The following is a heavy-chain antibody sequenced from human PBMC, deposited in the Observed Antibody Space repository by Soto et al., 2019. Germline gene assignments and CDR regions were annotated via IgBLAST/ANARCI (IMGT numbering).Heavy chain of an antibody. D-gene: IGHD2-2*01. J-gene: IGHJ4*02. CDR3: ARDTGYCSSTSCLDFDY. CDR2: ISAYNGNT. Sequence: QVQLVQSGAEVKKPGASVKVSCKASGYTFTSYGISWVRQAPGQGLEWMGWISAYNGNTNYAQKLQGRVTMTTDTATSKAYMELRSLKSDDTAVYYCARDTGYCSSTSCLDFDYWVQGTLVTVSS. CDR1: GYTFTSYG. V-gene: IGHV1-18*01.